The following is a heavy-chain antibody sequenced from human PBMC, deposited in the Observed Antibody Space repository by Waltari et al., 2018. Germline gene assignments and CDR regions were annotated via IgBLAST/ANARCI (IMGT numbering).Heavy chain of an antibody. V-gene: IGHV4-4*07. CDR2: VYTSGST. J-gene: IGHJ6*03. CDR1: GGSISSYY. Sequence: QVQLQESGPGLVKPSETLSLTCTVSGGSISSYYWSWIRQPAGRGLAWIGRVYTSGSTNYNPSLKSRVTMSVDTSKNQFSLKLSSVTAADTAVYYCARDSPSVYCSSTSCQTFSYYYYYMDVWGKGTTVTISS. CDR3: ARDSPSVYCSSTSCQTFSYYYYYMDV. D-gene: IGHD2-2*01.